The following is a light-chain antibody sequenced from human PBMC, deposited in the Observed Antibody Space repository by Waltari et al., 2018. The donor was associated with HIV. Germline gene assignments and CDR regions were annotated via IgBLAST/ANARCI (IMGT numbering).Light chain of an antibody. CDR3: QVWHSNSDHVV. Sequence: SYVPTQPPSVSVAPGQTARITCAGNNIGSQSVTWYQQRPGQAPALVVHDDSDRPSGIPERFSGSNSVNTATLTISRVEAGDEADYYCQVWHSNSDHVVFGGGTKLTVL. J-gene: IGLJ2*01. CDR1: NIGSQS. CDR2: DDS. V-gene: IGLV3-21*02.